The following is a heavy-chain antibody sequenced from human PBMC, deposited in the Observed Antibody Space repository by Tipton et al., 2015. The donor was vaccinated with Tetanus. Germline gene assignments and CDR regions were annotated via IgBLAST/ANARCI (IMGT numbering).Heavy chain of an antibody. CDR3: ARDRGEDWTNFYYMDV. J-gene: IGHJ6*03. CDR2: IFSDDDST. Sequence: SLRLSCAASGFTFRTYDMSWVRQAPGKGLEWVSVIFSDDDSTYHADSVKGRFTISRDNSKNTLYLQMNSLRVGDTAVYYCARDRGEDWTNFYYMDVWGKGATVTVSS. CDR1: GFTFRTYD. V-gene: IGHV3-23*03. D-gene: IGHD3/OR15-3a*01.